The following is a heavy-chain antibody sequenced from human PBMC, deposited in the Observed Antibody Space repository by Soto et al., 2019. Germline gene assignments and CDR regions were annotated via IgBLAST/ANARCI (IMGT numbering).Heavy chain of an antibody. Sequence: GGSLRLSCAASGFTFSSYGMHWVRQAPGKGLEWVAVIWYDGSNKYYADSVKGRFTISRDNSKNTLYLQMNSLRAEDTAVYYCARDLRWGIAPYMDVWGQGTTVTVSS. CDR3: ARDLRWGIAPYMDV. CDR1: GFTFSSYG. D-gene: IGHD6-13*01. V-gene: IGHV3-33*01. J-gene: IGHJ6*02. CDR2: IWYDGSNK.